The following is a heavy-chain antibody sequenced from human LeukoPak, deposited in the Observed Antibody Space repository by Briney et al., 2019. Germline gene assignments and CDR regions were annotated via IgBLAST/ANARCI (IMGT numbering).Heavy chain of an antibody. D-gene: IGHD6-13*01. CDR1: GFTFSTYN. CDR3: ARRAAALDAFDI. CDR2: IKSDGSTT. Sequence: GGSLRLSCAPSGFTFSTYNMNWVRQAPGKGLAWVSRIKSDGSTTTYADCVKGRFTISRDNAKNTLYLQMNSLRAEDTAVYYCARRAAALDAFDIWGQGTMVTVSS. J-gene: IGHJ3*02. V-gene: IGHV3-74*01.